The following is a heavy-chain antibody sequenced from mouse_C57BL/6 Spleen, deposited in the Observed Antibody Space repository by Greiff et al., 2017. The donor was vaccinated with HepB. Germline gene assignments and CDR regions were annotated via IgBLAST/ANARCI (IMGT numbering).Heavy chain of an antibody. V-gene: IGHV14-1*01. CDR2: IDPEDGDT. Sequence: VQLQQSGAELVRPGASVKLSCTASGFNIKDYYMHWVKQRPEQGLEWIGRIDPEDGDTEYAPKFQGKATMTADTSSNPAYLQLSSLTSEDTAVYYCTTAYYSNYVYAMDYWGQGTSVTVSS. CDR1: GFNIKDYY. D-gene: IGHD2-5*01. CDR3: TTAYYSNYVYAMDY. J-gene: IGHJ4*01.